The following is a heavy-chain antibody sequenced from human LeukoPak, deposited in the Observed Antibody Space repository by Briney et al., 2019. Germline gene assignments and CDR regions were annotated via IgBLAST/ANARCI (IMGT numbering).Heavy chain of an antibody. Sequence: GGSLRLSCAASGFTFRSYTMDWVRQAPGKGLEWVSVIYSGGSTYYADSVKGRFTISRDNSKNTLYLQMNSLRAEDTAVYYCARDRQSGTDSSGYPYYFDYWGQGTLVTVSS. J-gene: IGHJ4*02. CDR3: ARDRQSGTDSSGYPYYFDY. CDR1: GFTFRSYT. D-gene: IGHD3-22*01. CDR2: IYSGGST. V-gene: IGHV3-66*01.